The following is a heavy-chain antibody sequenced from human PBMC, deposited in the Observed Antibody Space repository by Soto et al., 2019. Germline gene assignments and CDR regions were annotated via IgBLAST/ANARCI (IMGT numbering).Heavy chain of an antibody. CDR3: ARGPSGDNVHY. J-gene: IGHJ4*02. V-gene: IGHV4-30-4*08. D-gene: IGHD7-27*01. Sequence: SETLSLTCTVSGGSISSGGYYWSWIRQHPGKGLEWIGHIFDSGTTYTNPSLRSQVAISLDTSKNHFSLTLSSVTAADTALYYCARGPSGDNVHYWGQGALVTVSS. CDR1: GGSISSGGYY. CDR2: IFDSGTT.